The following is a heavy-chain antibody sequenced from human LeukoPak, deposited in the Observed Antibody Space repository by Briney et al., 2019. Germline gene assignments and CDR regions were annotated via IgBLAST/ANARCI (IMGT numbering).Heavy chain of an antibody. CDR3: ARSSKLLWFGDDFDY. D-gene: IGHD3-10*01. Sequence: ASVKVSCKASGYTFTGYYIHWVRQAPGQGLEWMAWINPYSGGTNYAQKFQGRVTMTRDTSISTAYMELRRLRSDDTAVYYCARSSKLLWFGDDFDYWGQGTLVTVSS. CDR1: GYTFTGYY. CDR2: INPYSGGT. J-gene: IGHJ4*02. V-gene: IGHV1-2*02.